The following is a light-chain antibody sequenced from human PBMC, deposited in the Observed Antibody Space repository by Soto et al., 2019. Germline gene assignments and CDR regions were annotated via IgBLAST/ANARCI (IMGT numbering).Light chain of an antibody. V-gene: IGLV2-14*03. J-gene: IGLJ2*01. CDR3: SSYTGSSTSMI. Sequence: QSALTQPASVSGSPGQSITISCTGTSSDVGTYNYVSWYQQHPGKAPKVMIYDVSNRPSGVSNRFSGSKSGNTASLTISGLQAEDEADYYCSSYTGSSTSMIFGGGTKVTVL. CDR1: SSDVGTYNY. CDR2: DVS.